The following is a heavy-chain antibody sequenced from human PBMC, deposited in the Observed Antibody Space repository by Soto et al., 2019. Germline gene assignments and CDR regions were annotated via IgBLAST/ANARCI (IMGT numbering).Heavy chain of an antibody. J-gene: IGHJ3*02. Sequence: GGSLRLSCAASGFTFSSYAMSWVRQAPGKGLEWVSAISGSGGSTYYADSVKGRFTISRDNSKNTLYLQMNSLRAEDAAEYYCAKDGWYLREEDAFDIRGQGTMVTGSS. D-gene: IGHD2-15*01. V-gene: IGHV3-23*01. CDR2: ISGSGGST. CDR3: AKDGWYLREEDAFDI. CDR1: GFTFSSYA.